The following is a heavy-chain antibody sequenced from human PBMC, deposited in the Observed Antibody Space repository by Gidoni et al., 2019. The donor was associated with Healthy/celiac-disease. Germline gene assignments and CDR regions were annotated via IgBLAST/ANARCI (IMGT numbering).Heavy chain of an antibody. CDR2: IYYSGST. CDR3: ARHGYHDYGDYVRAFDI. CDR1: GGSISRSSYY. D-gene: IGHD4-17*01. J-gene: IGHJ3*02. Sequence: QLQLQESGPGLVKPSETLSLTCTVSGGSISRSSYYLGWIRQPPGTGLEWIGSIYYSGSTYYNPSLKSRVTISVDTSKSQFSLKLSSVTAADTAVYYCARHGYHDYGDYVRAFDIWGQGTMVTVSS. V-gene: IGHV4-39*01.